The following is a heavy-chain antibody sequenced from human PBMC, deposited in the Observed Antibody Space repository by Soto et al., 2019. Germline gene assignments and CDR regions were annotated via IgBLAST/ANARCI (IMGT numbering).Heavy chain of an antibody. CDR1: GFTFSGSA. CDR2: IRSKANSYAT. J-gene: IGHJ4*02. Sequence: EVQLVESGGGLVQPGGSLKLSCAASGFTFSGSAMHWVRQASGKGLEWVGRIRSKANSYATAYAASVKGRFTISRDDSKNTAYLQMNSLKTEDTAVYYCSVSHPPNAKDYWGQGTLVTVSS. V-gene: IGHV3-73*01. CDR3: SVSHPPNAKDY.